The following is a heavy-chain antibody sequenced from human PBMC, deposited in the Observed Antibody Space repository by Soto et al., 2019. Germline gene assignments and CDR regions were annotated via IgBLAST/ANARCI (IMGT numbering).Heavy chain of an antibody. V-gene: IGHV4-31*03. D-gene: IGHD6-6*01. CDR2: IYYSGST. J-gene: IGHJ6*02. Sequence: QVQLQESGPGLVKPSQTLSLTCTVSGGSISSGGYFWSWIRQHPGKGLEWIGVIYYSGSTYYNPSQKIRVTISVDTSKNQFSLMLSSVTAADTAVYYCAREGAAPYYYYGMDVWGQGTTVSVSS. CDR1: GGSISSGGYF. CDR3: AREGAAPYYYYGMDV.